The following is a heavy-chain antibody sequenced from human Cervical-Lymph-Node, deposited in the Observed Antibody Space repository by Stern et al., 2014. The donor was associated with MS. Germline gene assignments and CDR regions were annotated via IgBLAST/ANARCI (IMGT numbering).Heavy chain of an antibody. D-gene: IGHD3-10*01. Sequence: QLQLQESGPGLVKPSQTLSLTCTVSSGSISSGGYYWNWIRQPPGEGLEWIGSLYYNGNTFYSPSLKSRVSMSIDTSENQFSLNLNSVTAADTAVYYCARSYELRSGSYYGPTDYWGQGTLVTVSS. CDR3: ARSYELRSGSYYGPTDY. CDR1: SGSISSGGYY. V-gene: IGHV4-31*03. J-gene: IGHJ4*02. CDR2: LYYNGNT.